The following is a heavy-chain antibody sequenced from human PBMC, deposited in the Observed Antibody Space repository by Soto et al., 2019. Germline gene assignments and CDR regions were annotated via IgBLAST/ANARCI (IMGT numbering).Heavy chain of an antibody. V-gene: IGHV1-69*01. CDR3: ARVEGVLRFLVWLGWLDP. J-gene: IGHJ5*02. Sequence: QVQLVQSGAEVKKPGSSVKVSCKASGGTFSSYAISWVRQAPGQGLEWMGGIIPIFGTANYAQKFQGRVTITADESTSTAYIELSSLRSEDTVVYYCARVEGVLRFLVWLGWLDPWGQGTLVTVSS. CDR1: GGTFSSYA. CDR2: IIPIFGTA. D-gene: IGHD3-3*01.